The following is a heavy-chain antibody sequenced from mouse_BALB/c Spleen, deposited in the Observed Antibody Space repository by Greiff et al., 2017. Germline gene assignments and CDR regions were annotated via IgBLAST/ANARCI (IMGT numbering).Heavy chain of an antibody. CDR3: ARPLTTALAY. CDR1: GFTFSSYG. D-gene: IGHD1-2*01. CDR2: ISSGGSYT. Sequence: EVKVVESGGDLVKPGGSLKLSCAASGFTFSSYGMSWVRQTPDKRLEWVATISSGGSYTYYPDSVKGRFTISRDNAKNTLYLQMSSLKSEDTAMYDCARPLTTALAYWGQGTLVTVSA. V-gene: IGHV5-6*01. J-gene: IGHJ3*01.